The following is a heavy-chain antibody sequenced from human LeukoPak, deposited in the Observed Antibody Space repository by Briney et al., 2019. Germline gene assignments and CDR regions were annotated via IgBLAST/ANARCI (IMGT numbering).Heavy chain of an antibody. CDR3: ARDLGSNGVKQSDP. V-gene: IGHV3-23*01. CDR2: ISGSGGST. Sequence: PGGSLRLSCAVSGFTFSSYVMSWVRQAPGKGLEWVSAISGSGGSTYYADSVKGRFTISRDNSKNTLYLQMNSLRAEDTAVYYCARDLGSNGVKQSDPWGQGTLVTVSS. J-gene: IGHJ5*02. D-gene: IGHD6-19*01. CDR1: GFTFSSYV.